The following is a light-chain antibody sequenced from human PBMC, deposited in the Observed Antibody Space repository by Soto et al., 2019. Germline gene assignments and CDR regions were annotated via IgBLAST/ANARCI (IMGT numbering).Light chain of an antibody. CDR2: GAT. CDR1: QGVSSW. CDR3: QQADTFPLT. V-gene: IGKV1-12*01. Sequence: DIQMTHSPSSVSAAVGDRVTITCRASQGVSSWLAWYQQKPGRAPKLLIYGATTLQSGVPSRFSGSGSGTDFSLTITTLQPEDSAPYYCQQADTFPLTFGGGTKVEIE. J-gene: IGKJ4*01.